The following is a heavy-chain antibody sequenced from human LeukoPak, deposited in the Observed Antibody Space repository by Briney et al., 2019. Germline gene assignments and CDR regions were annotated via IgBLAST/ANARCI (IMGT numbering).Heavy chain of an antibody. CDR3: ARAEQWLQRGYYFDY. V-gene: IGHV4-34*01. CDR1: GGSFSGYY. J-gene: IGHJ4*02. Sequence: SETLSLTCAVYGGSFSGYYWSWSRQPPGKGLEWIGEINHSGRTNYNPSLKSRVTKSVDTSKNQFSLKLSSGTAADTAVYYCARAEQWLQRGYYFDYWGQGTLVTVSS. D-gene: IGHD6-19*01. CDR2: INHSGRT.